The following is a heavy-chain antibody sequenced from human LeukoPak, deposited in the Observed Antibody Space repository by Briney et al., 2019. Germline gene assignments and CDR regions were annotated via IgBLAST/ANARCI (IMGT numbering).Heavy chain of an antibody. CDR1: GGSISSSNW. Sequence: SGTLSLTCAVSGGSISSSNWWSWVRQPPGKGLEWIGEIYHSGSTNYNPSLKSRVTISVDTSKNQFSLKLSSVTAADTAVYYCARSRPLSPNYCYMDVWGKGTTVTVSS. J-gene: IGHJ6*03. CDR2: IYHSGST. V-gene: IGHV4-4*02. CDR3: ARSRPLSPNYCYMDV.